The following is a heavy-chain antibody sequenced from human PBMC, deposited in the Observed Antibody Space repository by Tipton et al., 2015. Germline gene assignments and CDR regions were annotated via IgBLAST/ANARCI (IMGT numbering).Heavy chain of an antibody. CDR1: GGSISGGGYY. CDR2: AHYSGST. V-gene: IGHV4-31*03. D-gene: IGHD6-19*01. J-gene: IGHJ4*02. Sequence: TLSLTCTVSGGSISGGGYYWSWIRQHPGKGLEWIGNAHYSGSTYYNPSLKSRVTMSVDTSKNQFSLKLDSVTTADTAVYYCARGGSGWAFDYWGQGTLVSVSS. CDR3: ARGGSGWAFDY.